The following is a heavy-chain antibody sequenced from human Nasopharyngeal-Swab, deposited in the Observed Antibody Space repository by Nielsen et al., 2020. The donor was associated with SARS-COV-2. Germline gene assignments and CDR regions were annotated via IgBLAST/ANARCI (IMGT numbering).Heavy chain of an antibody. V-gene: IGHV1-2*06. CDR1: GYTFTGYY. CDR2: INPNSGGT. Sequence: ASVKVSCKASGYTFTGYYMHWVRQASGQGLEWMGRINPNSGGTNYAQKFQGRVTMTRDTSISTAYMELSRLRSDDTAVYYCARDSARYPGGMDVWGQGTTVTVSS. CDR3: ARDSARYPGGMDV. J-gene: IGHJ6*02. D-gene: IGHD3-10*01.